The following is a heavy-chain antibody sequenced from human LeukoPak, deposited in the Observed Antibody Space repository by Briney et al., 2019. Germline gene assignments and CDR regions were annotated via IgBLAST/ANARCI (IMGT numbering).Heavy chain of an antibody. V-gene: IGHV4-59*01. J-gene: IGHJ4*02. Sequence: SETLSLTCTVSGGSISSYYWSWIRQPPGNGLEWIGYIYYSGSTNYNPSLKSRVTISVDTSKNQFSLKLSSVTAADTAVYYCARGSGGGVVTATHFDYWGQGTLVTVSS. D-gene: IGHD2-21*02. CDR3: ARGSGGGVVTATHFDY. CDR2: IYYSGST. CDR1: GGSISSYY.